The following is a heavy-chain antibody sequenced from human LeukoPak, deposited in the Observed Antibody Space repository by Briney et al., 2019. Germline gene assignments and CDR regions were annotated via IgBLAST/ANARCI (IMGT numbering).Heavy chain of an antibody. J-gene: IGHJ4*02. V-gene: IGHV3-66*02. CDR3: AKDDTPYGGNSPFIDY. CDR1: GFTVSSNY. D-gene: IGHD4-23*01. CDR2: IYSGGST. Sequence: GGSLRLSCAASGFTVSSNYMSWVRQAPGKGLEWVSVIYSGGSTYYADSVKGRFTISRDNSKNTLYLQMNSLRAEDTAVYYCAKDDTPYGGNSPFIDYWGQGTLVTVSS.